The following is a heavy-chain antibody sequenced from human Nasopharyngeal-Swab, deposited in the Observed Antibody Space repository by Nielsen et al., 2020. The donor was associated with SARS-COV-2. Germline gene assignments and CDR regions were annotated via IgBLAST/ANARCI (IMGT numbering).Heavy chain of an antibody. CDR3: AKDSHAEYTAVFDY. Sequence: GGSLRLSCAASGFTFSSYGMHWVRQAPGKGLEWVADITYDGSDKYYAYSVNGRFTISRDNSKHTLYLQMISLGAEVTAVYYFAKDSHAEYTAVFDYWGQGTLVTVSS. V-gene: IGHV3-30*18. D-gene: IGHD5-18*01. CDR2: ITYDGSDK. CDR1: GFTFSSYG. J-gene: IGHJ4*02.